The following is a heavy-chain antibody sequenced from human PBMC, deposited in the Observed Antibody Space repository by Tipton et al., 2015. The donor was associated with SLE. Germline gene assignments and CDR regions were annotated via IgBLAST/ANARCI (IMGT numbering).Heavy chain of an antibody. Sequence: QSGAEVKKPGTSLKDSCKASGYTFTNYAISWVRQAPGQRLEWMGWIRTSNGDTKYALNLQGRVTMTTDTSTNTAYMELRSLTSDDTAVYYCARDPNSRYNWNDAGYWGQGTLVTVSS. CDR1: GYTFTNYA. J-gene: IGHJ4*02. D-gene: IGHD1-1*01. CDR3: ARDPNSRYNWNDAGY. CDR2: IRTSNGDT. V-gene: IGHV1-18*01.